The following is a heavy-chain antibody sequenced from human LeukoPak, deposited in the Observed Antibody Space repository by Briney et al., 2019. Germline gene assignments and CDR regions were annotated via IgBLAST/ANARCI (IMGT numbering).Heavy chain of an antibody. V-gene: IGHV3-23*01. J-gene: IGHJ4*02. Sequence: GGSLRLSCAGSGFTFNNYAMNWVRQAPGKGLEWVSGISDSGASTSYAHSVKDRFTISRDNSKNTMYLQMHSLRAEDTATYYCAKDLVGVAGTGPADYWGQGTLVTVSS. CDR1: GFTFNNYA. CDR3: AKDLVGVAGTGPADY. CDR2: ISDSGAST. D-gene: IGHD6-19*01.